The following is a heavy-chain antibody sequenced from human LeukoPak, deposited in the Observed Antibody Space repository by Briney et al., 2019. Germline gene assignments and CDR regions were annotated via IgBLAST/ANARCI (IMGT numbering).Heavy chain of an antibody. J-gene: IGHJ6*03. D-gene: IGHD3-22*01. Sequence: SETLSLTCAVYGGSFSGYYWTWIRQTPEKGLEGIGEMNPSGSTSYNPSLKSRVTISVDTSKNQFSLKLSSVTAADTAVYYCARGRQDVTMIVVVMTAVSYYLDVWGKGTTVTVS. CDR2: MNPSGST. CDR3: ARGRQDVTMIVVVMTAVSYYLDV. CDR1: GGSFSGYY. V-gene: IGHV4-34*01.